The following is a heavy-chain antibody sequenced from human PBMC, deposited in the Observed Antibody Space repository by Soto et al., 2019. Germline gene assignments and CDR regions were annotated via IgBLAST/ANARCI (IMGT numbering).Heavy chain of an antibody. CDR2: ISGSGGST. V-gene: IGHV3-23*01. J-gene: IGHJ6*02. CDR3: ATAGEYIYCSGGSCNDYYYGMDV. D-gene: IGHD2-15*01. CDR1: GVTFSSVA. Sequence: VVSLILSCSASGVTFSSVAIHWFLQAPVNGLEWVSAISGSGGSTYYAYSVKGRFTISRDNSKNTLYLQMNSLRAEDTAVYYCATAGEYIYCSGGSCNDYYYGMDVWGQGTPVTVSS.